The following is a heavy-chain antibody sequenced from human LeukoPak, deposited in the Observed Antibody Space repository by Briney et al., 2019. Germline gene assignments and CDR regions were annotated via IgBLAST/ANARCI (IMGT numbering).Heavy chain of an antibody. CDR1: GFTFSSYA. J-gene: IGHJ4*02. V-gene: IGHV3-30-3*01. CDR3: ARDHVEGVTRFTLDY. CDR2: ISYDGSNK. Sequence: GRSLRLSCAASGFTFSSYAMHWVRQAPGKGLEWVAVISYDGSNKYYADSVKGRFTISRDNSKNTLYLQMNSLRAEDTAVYYCARDHVEGVTRFTLDYWGQGTLVTVSS. D-gene: IGHD2-21*02.